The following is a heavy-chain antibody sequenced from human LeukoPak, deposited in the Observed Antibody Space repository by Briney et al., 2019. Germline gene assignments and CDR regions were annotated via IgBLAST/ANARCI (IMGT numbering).Heavy chain of an antibody. V-gene: IGHV3-21*01. CDR1: GFTFSSYS. J-gene: IGHJ4*02. Sequence: GGSLRLSCAASGFTFSSYSMNWVRQAPGKGLEWVSSISSSSSYIYYADSVKGRFTISRDNAKNSLYLQMNSLRAEDTAVYYCAKDVRVRGSRPLDYWGQGTLVTVSS. CDR3: AKDVRVRGSRPLDY. D-gene: IGHD3-10*01. CDR2: ISSSSSYI.